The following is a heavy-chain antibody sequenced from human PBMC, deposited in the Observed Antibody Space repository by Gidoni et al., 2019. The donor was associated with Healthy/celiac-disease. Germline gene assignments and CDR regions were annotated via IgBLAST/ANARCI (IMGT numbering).Heavy chain of an antibody. CDR3: ARSDILTGYGFDY. CDR2: ISSSGSTI. V-gene: IGHV3-48*03. Sequence: EVQLVESGGGLVQPGGSLRLSCAASGFTFSSYEMNWVRQAPGKGLEWVSYISSSGSTIYYADSVKGRFTISRDNAKNSLYLQMNSLRAEDTAVYYCARSDILTGYGFDYWGQGTLVTVSS. CDR1: GFTFSSYE. D-gene: IGHD3-9*01. J-gene: IGHJ4*02.